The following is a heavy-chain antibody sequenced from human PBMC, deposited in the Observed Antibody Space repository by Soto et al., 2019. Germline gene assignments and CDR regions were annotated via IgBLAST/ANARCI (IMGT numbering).Heavy chain of an antibody. D-gene: IGHD5-12*01. CDR3: VTNRGYDSYYFDS. CDR2: IYYSGST. J-gene: IGHJ4*02. Sequence: SETLSLTCTVSGGSISSSSYYWGWIRQPPGKGLEWIGSIYYSGSTYYNPSLESRVSISVDLSKNQFSLKLTSVTAADTAVYYCVTNRGYDSYYFDSWGQGAQVTVSS. CDR1: GGSISSSSYY. V-gene: IGHV4-39*01.